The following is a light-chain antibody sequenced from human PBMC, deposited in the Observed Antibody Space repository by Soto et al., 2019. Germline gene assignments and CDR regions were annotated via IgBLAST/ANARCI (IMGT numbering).Light chain of an antibody. V-gene: IGLV2-14*01. Sequence: QSALTQPASVSGPPGQSITISCTGISSDVGGYNYVSWYQQHPGKAPKLLIFELTNRPSGVSNRFSGSKSGNTASLTISGLQAEAEADYYCSSYTSSDVVFGGGTKVTVL. CDR2: ELT. CDR3: SSYTSSDVV. J-gene: IGLJ2*01. CDR1: SSDVGGYNY.